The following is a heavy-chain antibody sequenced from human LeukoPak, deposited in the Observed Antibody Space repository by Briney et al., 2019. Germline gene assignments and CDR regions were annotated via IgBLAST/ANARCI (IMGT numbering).Heavy chain of an antibody. V-gene: IGHV3-53*01. J-gene: IGHJ4*02. D-gene: IGHD4-17*01. CDR3: AKLENSYGDYPDY. CDR2: IYSGGST. Sequence: GGSLRLSCAASGFTVSSNYMSWVRQAPGKGLEWVSVIYSGGSTYYADSVKGRFTISRDNSKNTLYLQMNSLRAEDTAVYYCAKLENSYGDYPDYWGQGTLVTVSS. CDR1: GFTVSSNY.